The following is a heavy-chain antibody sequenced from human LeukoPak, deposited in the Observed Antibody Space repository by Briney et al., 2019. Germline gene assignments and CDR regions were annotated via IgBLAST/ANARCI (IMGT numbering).Heavy chain of an antibody. CDR1: GFTFSSYA. J-gene: IGHJ4*02. CDR3: ARENRGYSRGWYFGY. D-gene: IGHD6-19*01. V-gene: IGHV3-30*04. Sequence: GGSLRLSCAASGFTFSSYAMQWVRQAPSKGLEWGADISYDGSNKYYADSVKGRFTISRDNSKNTLYLQMNSLRAEDTAVYYCARENRGYSRGWYFGYWGQGTLVTVSS. CDR2: ISYDGSNK.